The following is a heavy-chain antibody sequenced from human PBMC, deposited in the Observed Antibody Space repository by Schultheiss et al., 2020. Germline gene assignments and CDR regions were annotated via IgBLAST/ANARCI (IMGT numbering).Heavy chain of an antibody. V-gene: IGHV4-30-4*02. D-gene: IGHD4-17*01. CDR3: ASPYGDYEGFDI. J-gene: IGHJ4*02. CDR1: GGSISSGDYY. CDR2: IYYSGST. Sequence: SETLSLTCTVSGGSISSGDYYWSWIRQPPGKGLEWIGYIYYSGSTNYNPSLKSRVTISVDKSKNQFSLKLSSVTAADTAVYYCASPYGDYEGFDIWGQGTLVTVSA.